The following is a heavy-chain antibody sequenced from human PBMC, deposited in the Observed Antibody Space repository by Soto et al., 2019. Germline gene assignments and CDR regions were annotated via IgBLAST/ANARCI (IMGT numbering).Heavy chain of an antibody. V-gene: IGHV4-31*03. Sequence: SETLSLTCTVSGGSISGGGYYWSWIRQHPGKGLEWIGYIYYSGSTYYNPSLKSRVTISVDTSKNQFSLKLSSVTAADTAVYYCATVGHSYVSFDFWGQGTLVTVSS. J-gene: IGHJ4*02. CDR1: GGSISGGGYY. CDR2: IYYSGST. CDR3: ATVGHSYVSFDF. D-gene: IGHD5-18*01.